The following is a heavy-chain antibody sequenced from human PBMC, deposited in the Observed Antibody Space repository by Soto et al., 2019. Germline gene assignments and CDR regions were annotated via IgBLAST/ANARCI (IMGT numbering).Heavy chain of an antibody. CDR1: GFTFSSYS. CDR3: AKGILWFGELLGLDY. V-gene: IGHV3-48*01. CDR2: ISSSSRTI. Sequence: PGGSLRLSCAASGFTFSSYSMNWSRQAPGKGLEWISYISSSSRTIYYPDSVKGRFTISRDNAKNTLYLQMNSLRAEDTAIYYCAKGILWFGELLGLDYWGQGTLVTVSS. J-gene: IGHJ4*02. D-gene: IGHD3-10*01.